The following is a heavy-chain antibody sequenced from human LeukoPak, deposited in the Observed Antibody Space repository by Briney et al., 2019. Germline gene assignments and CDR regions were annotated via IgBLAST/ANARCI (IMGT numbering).Heavy chain of an antibody. CDR2: ISGSGGST. CDR1: GFTFSTYA. CDR3: AKDPGYCSSTSCYCFDY. D-gene: IGHD2-2*01. Sequence: GGSLRLSCAASGFTFSTYAMHWVRQAPGKGLEWVSAISGSGGSTYYADSVKGRFTISRDNSKNTLYLQMNSLRAEDTAVYYCAKDPGYCSSTSCYCFDYWGQGTLVTVSS. V-gene: IGHV3-23*01. J-gene: IGHJ4*02.